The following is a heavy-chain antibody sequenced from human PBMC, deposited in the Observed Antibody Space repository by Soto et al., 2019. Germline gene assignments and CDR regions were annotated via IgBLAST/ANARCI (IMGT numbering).Heavy chain of an antibody. CDR3: ARDPIGGGATYYCDY. V-gene: IGHV1-2*02. J-gene: IGHJ4*02. CDR1: GYTFTGDY. Sequence: QVHLVQSGAEVKKPGASVKVSCKASGYTFTGDYMHWVRQAPGQGLEWMGWINPNTGGTDYAQKFQGRVIMTRDTSISTAYMELSGLTYDDTAVYFCARDPIGGGATYYCDYWGQGTLVTVSS. D-gene: IGHD3-16*01. CDR2: INPNTGGT.